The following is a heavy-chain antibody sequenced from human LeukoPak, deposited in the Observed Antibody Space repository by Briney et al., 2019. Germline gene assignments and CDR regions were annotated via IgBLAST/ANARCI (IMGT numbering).Heavy chain of an antibody. CDR2: FYTSWCT. CDR3: VRRPCGYGYRGSDP. D-gene: IGHD5-18*01. Sequence: SEPLSLTCTVAGGSISSYYWSWLRQPPGKGLGWVGYFYTSWCTNYNPSLKGRVTISVDTSKNTFSLKLSCVRASDPAMYYGVRRPCGYGYRGSDPWGQGTLVTVSS. J-gene: IGHJ5*02. CDR1: GGSISSYY. V-gene: IGHV4-4*09.